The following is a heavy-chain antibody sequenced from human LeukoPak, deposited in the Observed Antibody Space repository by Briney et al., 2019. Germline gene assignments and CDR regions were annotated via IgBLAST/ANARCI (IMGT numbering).Heavy chain of an antibody. J-gene: IGHJ4*02. Sequence: PGGPLRLSCAASGFTFSSYGMHWVRQAPGKGLEWVAVISYDGSNKYYADSVKGRFTISRDNSKNTLYLQMNSLRAEDTAVYYCAGTGPDSYYFDYWGQGTLVTVSS. CDR2: ISYDGSNK. D-gene: IGHD1-14*01. CDR3: AGTGPDSYYFDY. CDR1: GFTFSSYG. V-gene: IGHV3-30*03.